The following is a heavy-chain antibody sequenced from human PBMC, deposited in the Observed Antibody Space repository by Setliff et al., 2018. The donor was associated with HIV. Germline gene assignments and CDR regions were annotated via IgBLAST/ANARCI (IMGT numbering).Heavy chain of an antibody. CDR3: ARGLSVYSYANVYYYHGMDV. D-gene: IGHD5-18*01. Sequence: SETLSLTCTVSGGFISSHYWSWIRQPPGKGLEWIGSIYYSGITNYNPSLKSRVTILVDRSKNQFSLKMTSVTAADTAVYYCARGLSVYSYANVYYYHGMDVWGQGTTVTVSS. CDR2: IYYSGIT. CDR1: GGFISSHY. J-gene: IGHJ6*02. V-gene: IGHV4-59*08.